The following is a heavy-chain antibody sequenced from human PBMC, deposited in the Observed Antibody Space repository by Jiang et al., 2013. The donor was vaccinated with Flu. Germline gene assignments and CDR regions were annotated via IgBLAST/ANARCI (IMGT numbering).Heavy chain of an antibody. CDR2: INHSGST. V-gene: IGHV4-34*01. D-gene: IGHD1-26*01. CDR3: AKVGWWELYIWFDP. CDR1: GGSFSGYY. Sequence: LLKPSETLSLTCAVYGGSFSGYYWSWIRQPPGKGLEWIGEINHSGSTNYNPSLKSRVTISVDTSKNQFSLKLSSVTAADTAVYYCAKVGWWELYIWFDPWGQGTLVTVSS. J-gene: IGHJ5*02.